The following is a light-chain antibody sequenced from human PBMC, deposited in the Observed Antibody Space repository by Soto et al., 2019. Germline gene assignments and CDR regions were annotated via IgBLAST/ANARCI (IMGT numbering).Light chain of an antibody. CDR2: EAS. CDR1: QSISNW. J-gene: IGKJ1*01. V-gene: IGKV1-5*03. Sequence: DIQMTQSPATLSASFGDSVTITCRASQSISNWLAWYQLKPGKAPKLLIHEASNLHSGVSSRFTGSGSGTDFTLTITSLQPEDFATYYCQQYKSYWTFGQGTKVDI. CDR3: QQYKSYWT.